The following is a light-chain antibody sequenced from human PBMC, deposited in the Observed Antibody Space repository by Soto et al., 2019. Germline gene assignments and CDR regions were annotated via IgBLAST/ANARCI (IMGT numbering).Light chain of an antibody. V-gene: IGKV3-15*01. J-gene: IGKJ1*01. CDR3: QQYDKWPPT. CDR2: GAS. CDR1: QNVSTI. Sequence: EIVMTQSPATLSVSPGERTTISCRASQNVSTILAWYQQKPGQAPRLLIYGASTRATGIPVRFSGSGSGTEFTLTISSLQSEDFAVYYCQQYDKWPPTFGQGTKVDIK.